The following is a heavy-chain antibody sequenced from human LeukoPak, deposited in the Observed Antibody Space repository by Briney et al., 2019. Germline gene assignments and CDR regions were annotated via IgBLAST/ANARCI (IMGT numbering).Heavy chain of an antibody. CDR3: ARDLDIVVVPASWFYP. V-gene: IGHV3-21*01. CDR2: ISSSSKYI. D-gene: IGHD2-2*03. CDR1: GFTFSTYS. J-gene: IGHJ5*02. Sequence: PGGSLRLSCAASGFTFSTYSTNWVRQAPGRGLEWVSSISSSSKYIYYADSVKGRFTISRDDAKNSLSLQMNSLRAEDTAVYYCARDLDIVVVPASWFYPWGQGTLVTVSS.